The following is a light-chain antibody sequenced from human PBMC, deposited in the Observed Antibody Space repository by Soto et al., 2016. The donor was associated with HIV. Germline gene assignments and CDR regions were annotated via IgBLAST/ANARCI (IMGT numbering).Light chain of an antibody. CDR3: QQSYSTLYT. J-gene: IGKJ2*01. V-gene: IGKV1-5*03. Sequence: DIQMTQSPSTLSASVGDRVTITCRASQSISSWLAWYQQKPGKAPKLLIYKASNLQSGVPSRFSDSGSGTEFTLTISSLQPDDSATYYCQQSYSTLYTFGQGTKLEIK. CDR1: QSISSW. CDR2: KAS.